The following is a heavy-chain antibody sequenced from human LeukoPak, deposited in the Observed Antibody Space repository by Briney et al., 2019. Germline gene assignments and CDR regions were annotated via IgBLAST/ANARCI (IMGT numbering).Heavy chain of an antibody. D-gene: IGHD3-16*01. V-gene: IGHV3-30-3*01. CDR1: GFTFSSYT. J-gene: IGHJ6*02. CDR2: ISYDANKQ. CDR3: ARISLAFGMDV. Sequence: GRSLGLSCAVSGFTFSSYTMHWVRQAPGKGLEWVALISYDANKQFQSDSVKGRFTISRDNSKNTLYLQMNSLRVEDTAVYYCARISLAFGMDVWGQGTTVIVSS.